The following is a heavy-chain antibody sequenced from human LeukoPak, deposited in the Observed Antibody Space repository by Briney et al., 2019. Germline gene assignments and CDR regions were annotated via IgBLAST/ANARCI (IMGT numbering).Heavy chain of an antibody. CDR1: GGSISSGDYY. D-gene: IGHD3-9*01. V-gene: IGHV4-30-4*01. Sequence: SETLSLTCTVFGGSISSGDYYWSWIRQPPGKGLEWIGYIYYSGSTYYNTSLKSRVTISVDTSKNQFSLELSAVTAADTAVYHCARDLVFDWGNWFDPWGQGTLVTVSS. CDR2: IYYSGST. CDR3: ARDLVFDWGNWFDP. J-gene: IGHJ5*02.